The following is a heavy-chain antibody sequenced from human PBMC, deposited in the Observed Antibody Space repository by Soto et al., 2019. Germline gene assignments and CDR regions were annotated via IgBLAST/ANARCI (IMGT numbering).Heavy chain of an antibody. J-gene: IGHJ5*02. V-gene: IGHV1-69*01. D-gene: IGHD6-19*01. CDR2: IIPIFGTA. CDR3: ASSDPKAVARPYNWFDP. Sequence: QVQLVQSGAEVKKPGSSVKVSCKASGGTFSSYAISWVRQAPGQGLEWMGGIIPIFGTANYAQKFQGRVTITADETTSTAYMELSSLRSEDTAVYYCASSDPKAVARPYNWFDPWGQGTLVTVSS. CDR1: GGTFSSYA.